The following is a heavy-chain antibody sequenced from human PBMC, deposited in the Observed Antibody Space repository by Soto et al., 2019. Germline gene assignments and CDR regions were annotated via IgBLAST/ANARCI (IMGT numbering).Heavy chain of an antibody. V-gene: IGHV4-34*01. CDR2: INQSGNT. CDR1: SESFSKYY. CDR3: AKGYYYNSGSPFPY. Sequence: SATPSLTCAVYSESFSKYYLNWLRHSPGKGLEGMGEINQSGNTNYNPSLKSRCAISKNTSKNPFSLKLKSVPAPEKAMYSCAKGYYYNSGSPFPYRGRGTLVPFSS. J-gene: IGHJ4*02. D-gene: IGHD3-10*01.